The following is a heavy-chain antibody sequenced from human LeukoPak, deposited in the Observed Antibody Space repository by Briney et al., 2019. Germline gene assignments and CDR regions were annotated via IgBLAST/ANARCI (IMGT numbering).Heavy chain of an antibody. CDR3: AKDYIAAAGAFDI. J-gene: IGHJ3*02. V-gene: IGHV3-9*01. CDR1: GFTFDDYA. Sequence: GGSLRLSCAASGFTFDDYAMHWVRQAPGKGLEWVSGISWNSGSIGYADSVKGRFTISRDNAKNSLYLQMDSLRAEDTALYYCAKDYIAAAGAFDIWGQGTMVIVSS. CDR2: ISWNSGSI. D-gene: IGHD6-13*01.